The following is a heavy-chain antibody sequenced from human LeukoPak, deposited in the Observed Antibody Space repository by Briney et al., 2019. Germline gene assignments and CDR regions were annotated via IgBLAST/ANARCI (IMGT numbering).Heavy chain of an antibody. J-gene: IGHJ5*02. CDR2: IFSDGST. CDR3: ARVMTAITNWFDP. V-gene: IGHV3-66*01. CDR1: GFTVSSNY. Sequence: PGGSLRLSCAASGFTVSSNYVSWVRQAPGMGLEWVSVIFSDGSTYYADSVKGRFTISRDNSKNTLYLQMNNLRAEGTAVYYCARVMTAITNWFDPWGQGTLVTVSS. D-gene: IGHD2-21*02.